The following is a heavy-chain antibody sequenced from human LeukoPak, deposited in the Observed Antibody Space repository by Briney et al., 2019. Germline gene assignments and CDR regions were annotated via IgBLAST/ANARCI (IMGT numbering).Heavy chain of an antibody. J-gene: IGHJ6*02. V-gene: IGHV3-23*01. D-gene: IGHD1-1*01. CDR2: SNGGGHST. CDR1: GFTFSSCA. Sequence: GGSLRLSCAASGFTFSSCAMSWVRQAPGKGLEWVSASNGGGHSTYYADSVKGRFTISRDNSKNTLYLQMNSLRADDTAVYYCAKDLWSGLDYHYAMDVWGQGATVTVSS. CDR3: AKDLWSGLDYHYAMDV.